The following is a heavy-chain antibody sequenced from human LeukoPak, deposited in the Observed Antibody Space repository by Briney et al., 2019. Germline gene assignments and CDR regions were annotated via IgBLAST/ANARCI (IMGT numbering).Heavy chain of an antibody. Sequence: QTGGSLRLSCAASGFTFSNYLMSWVRQAPGKGLEWVANIKQDGSEKYYVDSVKGRFTISRDNAKNSLYLQMNSLRAEDTAVYYCARWSGRYAYWGQGTLVTVSS. J-gene: IGHJ4*02. V-gene: IGHV3-7*05. CDR3: ARWSGRYAY. CDR2: IKQDGSEK. D-gene: IGHD1-26*01. CDR1: GFTFSNYL.